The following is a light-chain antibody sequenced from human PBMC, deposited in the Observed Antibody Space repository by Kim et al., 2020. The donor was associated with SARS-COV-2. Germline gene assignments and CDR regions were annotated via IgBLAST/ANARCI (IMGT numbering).Light chain of an antibody. Sequence: GQSITISCTGTSSDVGGYNYVSWYQQHPGKAPQLIIYDVSNRPSGVSNRFSGSKSGNTASLTISGLQAEDEADYYCSSYTSSSIYVFGTGTKFTVL. V-gene: IGLV2-14*03. J-gene: IGLJ1*01. CDR1: SSDVGGYNY. CDR3: SSYTSSSIYV. CDR2: DVS.